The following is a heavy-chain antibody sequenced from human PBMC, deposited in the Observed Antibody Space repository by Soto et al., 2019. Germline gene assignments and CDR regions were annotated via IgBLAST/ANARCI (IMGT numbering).Heavy chain of an antibody. CDR2: IYYSGST. J-gene: IGHJ3*02. D-gene: IGHD6-19*01. Sequence: QVQLQESGPGLVKPSENLSLTCTVSGGSISSYYWSWIRQPPGKGLEWIGYIYYSGSTNYNHSLKSRVTISGDTSKNHFYLKLSSVTASDTAVYYCARDPLGGWISPVAFDIWGQGKMVTVSS. CDR3: ARDPLGGWISPVAFDI. V-gene: IGHV4-59*01. CDR1: GGSISSYY.